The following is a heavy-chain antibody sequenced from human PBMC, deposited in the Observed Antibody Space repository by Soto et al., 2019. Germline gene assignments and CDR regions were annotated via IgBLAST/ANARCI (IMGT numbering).Heavy chain of an antibody. J-gene: IGHJ4*02. CDR2: ISYDGSNK. Sequence: GGSVRLSCAASGFTFSSYGITGVRQATGKGLEWVAVISYDGSNKYYADSVKGRFTISRDNSKNTLYLQMNSLRAEDTAVYYCAKDMTPSNHYIDYWGQGTLVTVSS. CDR3: AKDMTPSNHYIDY. V-gene: IGHV3-30*18. CDR1: GFTFSSYG. D-gene: IGHD4-4*01.